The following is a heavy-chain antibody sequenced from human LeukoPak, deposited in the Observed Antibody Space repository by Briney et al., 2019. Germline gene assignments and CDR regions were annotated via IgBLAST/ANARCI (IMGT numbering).Heavy chain of an antibody. V-gene: IGHV3-23*01. J-gene: IGHJ4*02. Sequence: PGGSLRLSCAASGFTFSSYAMSWVRQAPGKWLEWVSAISGSGGSTYYADSVKGRFTISRDNSKNTLYLQMNSLRAEDTAVYYCAKDPRFGELFLNFDYWGQGTLVTVSS. CDR2: ISGSGGST. D-gene: IGHD3-10*01. CDR1: GFTFSSYA. CDR3: AKDPRFGELFLNFDY.